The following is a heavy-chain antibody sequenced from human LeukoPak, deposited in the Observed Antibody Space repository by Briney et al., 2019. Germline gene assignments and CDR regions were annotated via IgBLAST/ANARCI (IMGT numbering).Heavy chain of an antibody. CDR1: GGSFSGYY. CDR3: ARGGLVDTAMVTDY. CDR2: INHSGST. D-gene: IGHD5-18*01. J-gene: IGHJ4*02. V-gene: IGHV4-34*01. Sequence: PSETLSLTCAVYGGSFSGYYWSWIRQPPGKGLEWIGEINHSGSTNYNPSLKSRVTISVDTSKNQFSLKLSSVTAADTAVYYCARGGLVDTAMVTDYWGQGTLVTVSS.